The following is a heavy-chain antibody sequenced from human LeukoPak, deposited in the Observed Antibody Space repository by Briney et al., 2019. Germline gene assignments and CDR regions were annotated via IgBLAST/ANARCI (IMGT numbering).Heavy chain of an antibody. CDR2: ISGPGGST. J-gene: IGHJ4*02. V-gene: IGHV3-23*01. CDR1: GFTFSGYA. CDR3: ARDYGDYPNWDY. D-gene: IGHD4-17*01. Sequence: GGSLRLSCAASGFTFSGYAMSWVRQPPGKGLEWVSTISGPGGSTYYTDSVKGRFTSSRDNCKNTVFLQMNSLRAEDTAVYYCARDYGDYPNWDYWGQGTLVTVSS.